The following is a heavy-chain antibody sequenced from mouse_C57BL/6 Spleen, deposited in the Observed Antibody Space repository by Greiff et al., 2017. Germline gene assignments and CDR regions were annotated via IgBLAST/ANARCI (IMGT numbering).Heavy chain of an antibody. D-gene: IGHD1-1*02. V-gene: IGHV1-64*01. CDR2: IHPNSGST. Sequence: VQLQQPGAELVKPGASVKLSCKASGYTFTSYWMHWVKQRPGQGLEWIGMIHPNSGSTNYNEKFKSKATLTVDKSSSTAYMQLCSLASEDSAVYYCARRDNGGTGCFDVWGTGTTVTVSS. CDR1: GYTFTSYW. CDR3: ARRDNGGTGCFDV. J-gene: IGHJ1*03.